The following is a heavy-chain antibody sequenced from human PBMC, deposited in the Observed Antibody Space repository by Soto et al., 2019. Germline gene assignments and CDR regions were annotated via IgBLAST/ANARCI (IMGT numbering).Heavy chain of an antibody. J-gene: IGHJ6*02. CDR3: AIAYCGGDCYSRHYYYYYGTDV. V-gene: IGHV1-69*13. CDR2: IIPIFGTA. Sequence: SVKVSCKASGGTFSSYAISWVRQAPGQGLEWMGGIIPIFGTANYAQKFQGRVTITADESTSTAYMELSSLRSEDTAVYYCAIAYCGGDCYSRHYYYYYGTDVWGQGTTVTVSS. D-gene: IGHD2-21*02. CDR1: GGTFSSYA.